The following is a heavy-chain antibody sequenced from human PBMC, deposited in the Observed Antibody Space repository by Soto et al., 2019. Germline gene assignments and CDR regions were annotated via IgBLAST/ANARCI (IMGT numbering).Heavy chain of an antibody. D-gene: IGHD3-3*01. J-gene: IGHJ4*02. CDR2: INAGDGST. V-gene: IGHV1-3*01. Sequence: ASVKVSCKASGYTFTSYALHWLRQAPGQGLESIGWINAGDGSTKYSEHFQGTVTITLDTSATTVFVELTGLKSEDTAIYYCASTEWFRPCFDYWGQVSLVTVSS. CDR1: GYTFTSYA. CDR3: ASTEWFRPCFDY.